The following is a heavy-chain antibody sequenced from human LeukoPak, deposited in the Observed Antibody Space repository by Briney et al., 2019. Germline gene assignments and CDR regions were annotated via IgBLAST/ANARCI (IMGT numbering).Heavy chain of an antibody. CDR3: ARLRITMVRGVIRSSHFDY. CDR1: GYSISSSYY. J-gene: IGHJ4*02. Sequence: PSETLSLTCTVSGYSISSSYYWSWIRQPPGKGLEWIGYIYYSGSTNYNPSLKSRVTISVDTSKNQFSLKLSSVTAADTAVYYCARLRITMVRGVIRSSHFDYWGQGTLVTVSS. V-gene: IGHV4-61*01. CDR2: IYYSGST. D-gene: IGHD3-10*01.